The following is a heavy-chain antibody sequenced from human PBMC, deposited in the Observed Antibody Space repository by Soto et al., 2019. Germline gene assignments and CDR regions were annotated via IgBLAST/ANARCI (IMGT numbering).Heavy chain of an antibody. CDR1: GGTFSSYT. CDR2: ISANHGKT. D-gene: IGHD6-6*01. CDR3: ARDRPLHHNWFDP. V-gene: IGHV1-18*01. Sequence: GASVKVSCKASGGTFSSYTISWVRQAPGQGLEWMGRISANHGKTNYAQKLQGRVTMTTDTSTSTAYMELRSLRSDDTAVYYCARDRPLHHNWFDPWGQGTLVTVSS. J-gene: IGHJ5*02.